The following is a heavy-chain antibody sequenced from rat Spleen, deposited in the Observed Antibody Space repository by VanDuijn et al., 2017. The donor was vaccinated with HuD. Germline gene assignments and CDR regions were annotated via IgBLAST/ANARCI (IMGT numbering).Heavy chain of an antibody. Sequence: EVQLVESGGGLVQPGRSLKLSCTASGFTFSNYGMAWVRQAPTKGLEWVATISYDGSGTYYRDSVKGRFTISRDNAKSTPYLKMDSLRSEDTATYYCARQDYDSTYYPYYYVMDAWGQGASVTVSS. J-gene: IGHJ4*01. CDR3: ARQDYDSTYYPYYYVMDA. CDR1: GFTFSNYG. D-gene: IGHD1-12*02. V-gene: IGHV5-29*01. CDR2: ISYDGSGT.